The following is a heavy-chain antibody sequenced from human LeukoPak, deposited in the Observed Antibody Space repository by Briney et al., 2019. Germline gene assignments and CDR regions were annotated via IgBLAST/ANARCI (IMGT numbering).Heavy chain of an antibody. V-gene: IGHV5-51*01. Sequence: GESLKISCKGSGYRFTSYWIGWVRQMPGKGLGWMGTIYPGDSDPRYSPSFQGQVTISADKSISAAYLQWSSLKATDTAMYYCAREYDDGAFDIWGQGTMVTVS. CDR1: GYRFTSYW. CDR2: IYPGDSDP. CDR3: AREYDDGAFDI. J-gene: IGHJ3*02. D-gene: IGHD1-1*01.